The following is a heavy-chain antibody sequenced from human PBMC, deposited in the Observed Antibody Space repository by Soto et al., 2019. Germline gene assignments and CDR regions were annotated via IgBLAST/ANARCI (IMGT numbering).Heavy chain of an antibody. J-gene: IGHJ4*02. CDR3: ARDLYASGSYGSH. D-gene: IGHD3-10*01. Sequence: QVQLVQSGAEVKKPGASVKVSCKASGYTFTNNAIHWVRQAPGQSLEWMGWINAGNGDTKYSQKFQGRVTITRDPSAHTAYMQLSSLRSEDTAVYYCARDLYASGSYGSHWGQGTLVTVSS. CDR1: GYTFTNNA. V-gene: IGHV1-3*01. CDR2: INAGNGDT.